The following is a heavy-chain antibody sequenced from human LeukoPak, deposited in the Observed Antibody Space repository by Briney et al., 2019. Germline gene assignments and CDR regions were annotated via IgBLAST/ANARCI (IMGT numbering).Heavy chain of an antibody. CDR1: GCTFTSYG. Sequence: ASVKVSCKASGCTFTSYGISWVRQAPGQGLEWMGWISAYNGNTNYAQKLQGRVTMTTDTSTSTAYMELRSLRSDDTAVYYCARVRPFEYSSSPPDYWGQGTLVTVSS. CDR3: ARVRPFEYSSSPPDY. V-gene: IGHV1-18*01. J-gene: IGHJ4*02. CDR2: ISAYNGNT. D-gene: IGHD6-6*01.